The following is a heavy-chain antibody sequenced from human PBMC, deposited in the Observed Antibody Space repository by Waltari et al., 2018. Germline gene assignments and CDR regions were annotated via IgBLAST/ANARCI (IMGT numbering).Heavy chain of an antibody. Sequence: QFQLVQSGAEVQKPGSSVKVSCKASGGPFSSYAISWVRQAPGQGLEWMGRIIPIFGTANYAQKFQGRVTITADKSTSTAYMELSSLRSEDTAVYYCAVREKGGYCEDGDCHGRLDSWGQGTLVSVSS. J-gene: IGHJ4*02. V-gene: IGHV1-69*08. CDR3: AVREKGGYCEDGDCHGRLDS. CDR2: IIPIFGTA. CDR1: GGPFSSYA. D-gene: IGHD2-21*02.